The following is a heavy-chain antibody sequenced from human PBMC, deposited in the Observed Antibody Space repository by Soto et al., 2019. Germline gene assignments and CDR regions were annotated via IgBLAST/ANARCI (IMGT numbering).Heavy chain of an antibody. CDR2: ISAYNGNT. J-gene: IGHJ5*02. V-gene: IGHV1-18*04. CDR1: GYTFTSYG. CDR3: ARPLKVRYCSGGSCFNGFDP. D-gene: IGHD2-15*01. Sequence: ASVKVSCKASGYTFTSYGISWVRQAPGQGLEWMGWISAYNGNTNYAQKPQGRVTMTTDTSTSTAYMELRSLRSDDTAVYYCARPLKVRYCSGGSCFNGFDPWGQGTLVTVSS.